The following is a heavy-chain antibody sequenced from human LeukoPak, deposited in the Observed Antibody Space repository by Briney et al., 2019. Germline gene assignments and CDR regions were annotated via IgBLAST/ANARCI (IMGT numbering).Heavy chain of an antibody. J-gene: IGHJ3*02. CDR1: GYTLTELS. D-gene: IGHD1-26*01. CDR3: ATDQGGATRDAFDI. CDR2: FYPEDGET. V-gene: IGHV1-24*01. Sequence: GASVKVSCMVSGYTLTELSMHWVRQAPGKGLEWMGGFYPEDGETIYAQKFQGRVTMTEDTSTDTAYMELSSLRSEDTAVYYCATDQGGATRDAFDIWGQGTMITVSS.